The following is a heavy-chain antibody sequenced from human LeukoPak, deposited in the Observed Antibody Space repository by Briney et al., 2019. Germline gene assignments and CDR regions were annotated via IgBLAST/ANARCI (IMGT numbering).Heavy chain of an antibody. J-gene: IGHJ4*02. CDR3: ARDGRRGYDIDY. D-gene: IGHD5-12*01. Sequence: GGSLRLSCAASGFTFSSYAMHWVRQAPGKGLEWVAVISYDGSNKYYADSVKGRFTISRDNSKNTLYLQMNSLRAEDTAVYYCARDGRRGYDIDYWGQGTLVTVSS. CDR1: GFTFSSYA. V-gene: IGHV3-30*01. CDR2: ISYDGSNK.